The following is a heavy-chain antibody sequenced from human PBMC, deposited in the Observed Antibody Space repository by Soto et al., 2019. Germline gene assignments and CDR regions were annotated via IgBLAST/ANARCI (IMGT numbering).Heavy chain of an antibody. CDR2: VSTYNGNT. CDR3: ARDLGYCSGGRCERNWFDH. J-gene: IGHJ5*02. D-gene: IGHD2-15*01. V-gene: IGHV1-18*01. Sequence: QVQLVQSGAEVKKPGASVNVSCKASGYTFTSYGISCVRQAPGQGLEWMGWVSTYNGNTNYAQKLQGRVTMTTDTSTSKDYMELRSMRSDDTAVYFCARDLGYCSGGRCERNWFDHWGQGTLVTVSS. CDR1: GYTFTSYG.